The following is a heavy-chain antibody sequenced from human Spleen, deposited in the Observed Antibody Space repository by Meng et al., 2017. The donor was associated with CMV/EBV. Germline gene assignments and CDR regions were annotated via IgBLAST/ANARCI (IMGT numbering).Heavy chain of an antibody. CDR2: IRSKANSYAT. D-gene: IGHD5-18*01. Sequence: GGSLRLSCAASGFTFSNSWMHWVRQASGKGLEWVGRIRSKANSYATAYAASVKGRFTISRDDSKNTAYLQMNSLKTEDTAVYYCTRRRGYSYAGFYYGMDVWGQGTTVTVSS. CDR1: GFTFSNSW. V-gene: IGHV3-73*01. J-gene: IGHJ6*02. CDR3: TRRRGYSYAGFYYGMDV.